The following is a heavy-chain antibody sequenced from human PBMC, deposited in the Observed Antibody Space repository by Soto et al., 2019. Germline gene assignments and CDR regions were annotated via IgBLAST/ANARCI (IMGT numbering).Heavy chain of an antibody. CDR3: ASADYGDYVFDY. CDR1: GGSISSYY. Sequence: PSETLSLTCTASGGSISSYYWSWIRQPPGKGLEWIGYIYYSGSTNYNPSLKSRVTISVDTSKNQFSLKLSSVTAADTAVYYCASADYGDYVFDYWGQGTLVTVSS. V-gene: IGHV4-59*08. J-gene: IGHJ4*02. D-gene: IGHD4-17*01. CDR2: IYYSGST.